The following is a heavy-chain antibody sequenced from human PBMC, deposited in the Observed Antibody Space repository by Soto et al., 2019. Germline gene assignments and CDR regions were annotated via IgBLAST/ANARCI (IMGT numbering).Heavy chain of an antibody. V-gene: IGHV1-69*12. CDR2: IMPIFRTA. CDR1: GGTFSTAA. CDR3: AGDKDRAQLGWNSYYSMDV. Sequence: QVQVVQSGAEVKKPGSSVKVSCKTSGGTFSTAAISWVRQAPGQGLEWMGGIMPIFRTADYAQKFQGRVTITADESASTAYLELSSLRSEDTDVYYCAGDKDRAQLGWNSYYSMDVWGQGTTVTVTS. J-gene: IGHJ6*02. D-gene: IGHD6-19*01.